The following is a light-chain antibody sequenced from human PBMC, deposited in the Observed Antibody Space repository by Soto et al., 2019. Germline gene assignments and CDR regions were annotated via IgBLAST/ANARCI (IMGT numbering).Light chain of an antibody. CDR1: QGIGSA. CDR3: QQFNSFPLT. Sequence: HLTQSPSSLSASLGDRVTISLRASQGIGSALAWYQQKPGKAPKVLIYDASSLKSGVPSRFSGSGSGTDFTLTISSLQPEDFATYYCQQFNSFPLTFGGGTKVDIK. J-gene: IGKJ4*01. V-gene: IGKV1-13*02. CDR2: DAS.